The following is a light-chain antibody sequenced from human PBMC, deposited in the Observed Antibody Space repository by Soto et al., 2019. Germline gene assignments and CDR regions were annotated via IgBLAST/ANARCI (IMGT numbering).Light chain of an antibody. Sequence: EVGFKQSPYTVSLTPGERATLSCRTSQTVSNKYLTWYQQKPGQPPRLLTYGASSRATGVPDRFSGSGSGTDFTLTISRLEPEDFGMYYCQHYGASRWTFGQGTKVDIK. CDR3: QHYGASRWT. CDR2: GAS. CDR1: QTVSNKY. J-gene: IGKJ1*01. V-gene: IGKV3-20*01.